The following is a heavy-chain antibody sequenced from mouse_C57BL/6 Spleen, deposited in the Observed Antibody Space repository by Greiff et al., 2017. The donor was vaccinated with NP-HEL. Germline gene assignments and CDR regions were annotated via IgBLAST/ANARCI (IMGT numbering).Heavy chain of an antibody. J-gene: IGHJ4*01. D-gene: IGHD2-4*01. V-gene: IGHV5-4*03. CDR2: ISDGASYT. CDR1: GFTFSSYA. CDR3: ARSYDYDDAMDY. Sequence: EVKLMESGGGLVKPGGSLKLSCAASGFTFSSYAMPWVRQTPEKRLEWVATISDGASYTSYPDNVKGRFTISRDNSKNKLYLQMRHLKSEDTAMYYCARSYDYDDAMDYWGQGTSVTVSS.